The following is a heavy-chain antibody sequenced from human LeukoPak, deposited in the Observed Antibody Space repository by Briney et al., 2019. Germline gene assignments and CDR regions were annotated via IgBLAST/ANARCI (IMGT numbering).Heavy chain of an antibody. Sequence: GGSLRPSCAASGFIFSSYWMTWVRQAPGKGLEWVANIKQDGSEKYYVDSVKGRFTISRDNAKNSLYLQMNSLRAEDTAVYYCASGTTVLNYYYYYMDVWGEGTTVTVSS. V-gene: IGHV3-7*01. CDR1: GFIFSSYW. CDR3: ASGTTVLNYYYYYMDV. CDR2: IKQDGSEK. J-gene: IGHJ6*03. D-gene: IGHD4-17*01.